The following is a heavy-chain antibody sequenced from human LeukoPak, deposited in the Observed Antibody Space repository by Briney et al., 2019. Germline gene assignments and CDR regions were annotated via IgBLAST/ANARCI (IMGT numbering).Heavy chain of an antibody. J-gene: IGHJ1*01. CDR3: ARDKAVTTELTQYFQH. CDR2: IAAYQGKI. Sequence: ASVKVSCKPPGYTFTSYGISWVRQAPGQGLEWVGWIAAYQGKIAYAQKFQGRVTMTTDTSTSTAYMELRSLRSDDTAVYYCARDKAVTTELTQYFQHWGQGTLVTVSS. CDR1: GYTFTSYG. D-gene: IGHD4-11*01. V-gene: IGHV1-18*01.